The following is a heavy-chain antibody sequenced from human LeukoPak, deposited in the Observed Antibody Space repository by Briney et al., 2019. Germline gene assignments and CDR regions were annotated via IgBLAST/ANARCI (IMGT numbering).Heavy chain of an antibody. CDR1: GGSISSYY. Sequence: SETLSLTCTVSGGSISSYYWSWIRQPAGKGLEWIGRIYTSGSTNYNPSLKSRVTMSVDTSKNQFSLKLSSVTAADTAVNYCARGVSRVVPAAPNWFDPWGQGTLVTVSS. D-gene: IGHD2-2*01. CDR2: IYTSGST. J-gene: IGHJ5*02. V-gene: IGHV4-4*07. CDR3: ARGVSRVVPAAPNWFDP.